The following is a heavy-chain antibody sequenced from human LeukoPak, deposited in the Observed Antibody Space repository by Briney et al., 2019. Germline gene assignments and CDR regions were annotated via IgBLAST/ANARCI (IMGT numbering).Heavy chain of an antibody. J-gene: IGHJ6*02. CDR2: IWYDGSNK. CDR3: ARDSSGGGGMDV. CDR1: GFTFSSFG. D-gene: IGHD6-19*01. V-gene: IGHV3-33*01. Sequence: GRSLRLSCEASGFTFSSFGLHWVRQAPGKGLEWVAVIWYDGSNKYYADSVKGRFTISRDNSKNTLYLQMNSLRAEDTAVYHCARDSSGGGGMDVWGQGTTVTVSS.